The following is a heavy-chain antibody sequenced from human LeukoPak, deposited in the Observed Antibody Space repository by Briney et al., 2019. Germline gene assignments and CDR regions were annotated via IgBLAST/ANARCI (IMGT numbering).Heavy chain of an antibody. CDR3: ARGGSAAGLDY. J-gene: IGHJ4*02. Sequence: GGSLRLSCAASGFSVSSNYMTWVRQAPGKGLEWVSVMYGTGGTYHADSVKGRFTISRDNSKNTLYLQMNTLRAEDTAVYYCARGGSAAGLDYWGQGTLVTVSS. V-gene: IGHV3-53*01. CDR1: GFSVSSNY. D-gene: IGHD6-13*01. CDR2: MYGTGGT.